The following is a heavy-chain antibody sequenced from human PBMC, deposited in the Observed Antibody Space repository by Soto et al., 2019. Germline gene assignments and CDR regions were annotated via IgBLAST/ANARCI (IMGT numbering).Heavy chain of an antibody. CDR3: ARVYDSSGYPHFDY. Sequence: QVHLQKSGPGLVKPSQTLSLTCTVSGGSISSGAYYWSWIRQHPGKGLEWVGYMYYSGSTYYNPSLKSRVTISGDTSKNQFSLKLSSVTAADTAVYYCARVYDSSGYPHFDYWGQGTLVTVSS. V-gene: IGHV4-31*03. CDR1: GGSISSGAYY. J-gene: IGHJ4*02. D-gene: IGHD3-22*01. CDR2: MYYSGST.